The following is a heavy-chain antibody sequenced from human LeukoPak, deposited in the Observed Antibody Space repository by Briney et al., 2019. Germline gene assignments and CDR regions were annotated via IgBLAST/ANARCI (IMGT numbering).Heavy chain of an antibody. CDR1: GGSFSGYY. Sequence: SETLSLTCAVYGGSFSGYYWSWIRQPPGKGLEWIGETNHSGGTNYNPSLKSRVTISVDTSKNQFSLKLSSVTAADTAVYYCASSGGMRLDYWGQGTLVTVSS. V-gene: IGHV4-34*01. J-gene: IGHJ4*02. CDR2: TNHSGGT. D-gene: IGHD3-10*01. CDR3: ASSGGMRLDY.